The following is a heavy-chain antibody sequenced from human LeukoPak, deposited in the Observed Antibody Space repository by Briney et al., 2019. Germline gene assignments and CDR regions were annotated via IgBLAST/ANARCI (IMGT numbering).Heavy chain of an antibody. Sequence: SGGSLRLSCAASGFTFSSYGMSWVRQAPGKGLEWVSTISGNGGSTYYADSVKGRFTISRDNSKNTLYLQMNSLRAEDTAIYYCAKGNRCCSSTSCYQTSFDYWGQGTLVTVSS. CDR3: AKGNRCCSSTSCYQTSFDY. CDR2: ISGNGGST. V-gene: IGHV3-23*01. CDR1: GFTFSSYG. J-gene: IGHJ4*02. D-gene: IGHD2-2*01.